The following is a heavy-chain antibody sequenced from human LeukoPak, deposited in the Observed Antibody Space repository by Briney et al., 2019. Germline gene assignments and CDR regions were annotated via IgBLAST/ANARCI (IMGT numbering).Heavy chain of an antibody. V-gene: IGHV3-20*04. CDR1: GFTFDDYG. CDR2: INWNGGST. CDR3: ARSSITTVRGVIYYYGMDV. D-gene: IGHD3-10*01. J-gene: IGHJ6*02. Sequence: GGSLRLSCAASGFTFDDYGMSWVRQAPGKGLEWVSGINWNGGSTGYADSAKGRFTISRDNSKNTLYLQMNSLRAEDTAVYYCARSSITTVRGVIYYYGMDVWGQGTTVTVSS.